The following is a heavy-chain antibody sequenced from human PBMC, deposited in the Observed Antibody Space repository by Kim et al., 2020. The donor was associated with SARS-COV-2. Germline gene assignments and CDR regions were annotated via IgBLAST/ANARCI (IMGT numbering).Heavy chain of an antibody. Sequence: NAKKFQGRVTMTRDTSTSTGYMELSSLRSEDTGVYYCARGGSEYSGYFDYWGQGTLVTVSS. CDR3: ARGGSEYSGYFDY. V-gene: IGHV1-46*01. D-gene: IGHD6-6*01. J-gene: IGHJ4*02.